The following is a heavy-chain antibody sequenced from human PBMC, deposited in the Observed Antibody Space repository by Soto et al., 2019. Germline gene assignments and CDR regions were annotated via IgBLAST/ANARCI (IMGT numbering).Heavy chain of an antibody. CDR3: AKFTEPGHSSIWYYFEY. J-gene: IGHJ4*02. V-gene: IGHV3-21*06. CDR1: GFTFSGYS. Sequence: PGGSLRLSCVGSGFTFSGYSMAWVRQAPGRGLEWVASISSRSTNIDYADSVKGRFTISRDNAKNLVSLQMSSLRGEDTALYYCAKFTEPGHSSIWYYFEYWGQGTPVTVSS. CDR2: ISSRSTNI. D-gene: IGHD6-19*01.